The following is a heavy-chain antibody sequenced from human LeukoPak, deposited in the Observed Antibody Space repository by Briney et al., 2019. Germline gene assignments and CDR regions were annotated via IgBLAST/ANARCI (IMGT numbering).Heavy chain of an antibody. V-gene: IGHV3-11*04. CDR2: ISSSGSTI. Sequence: GGSLRLSCAASGFTFSDYYMSWIRQAPGKGLGWVSYISSSGSTIYYADSVKGRFTISRDNSKNTLYLQMNSLRAEDTAVYYCARESPPYSSGWYISIYWGQGTLVTVSS. CDR3: ARESPPYSSGWYISIY. CDR1: GFTFSDYY. D-gene: IGHD6-19*01. J-gene: IGHJ4*02.